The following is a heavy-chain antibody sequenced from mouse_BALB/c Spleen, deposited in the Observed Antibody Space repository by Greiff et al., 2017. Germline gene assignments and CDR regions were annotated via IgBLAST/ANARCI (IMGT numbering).Heavy chain of an antibody. V-gene: IGHV14-3*02. D-gene: IGHD2-4*01. CDR2: IDPANGNT. CDR3: ARGGLRAWFAY. CDR1: GFNIKDTY. J-gene: IGHJ3*01. Sequence: DVQPQESGAELVKPGASVKLSCTASGFNIKDTYMHWVKQRPEQGLEWIGRIDPANGNTKYDPKFQGKATITADTSSNTAYLQRSSLTSEDTAVYYCARGGLRAWFAYWGQGTLVTVSA.